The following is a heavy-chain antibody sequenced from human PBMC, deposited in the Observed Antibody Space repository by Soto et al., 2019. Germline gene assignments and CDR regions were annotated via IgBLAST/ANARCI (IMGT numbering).Heavy chain of an antibody. J-gene: IGHJ5*02. V-gene: IGHV1-18*01. CDR2: ISLYSDGA. CDR1: GYTFSNYG. Sequence: ASVKVSCKTSGYTFSNYGITWVRQAPGQPLEWLGWISLYSDGANYAQKFQGRVSMTTDTSTNTAYKELRSLRSDDTAVYYCARGSSSGWFGWFDPWGQGTLVTVSS. D-gene: IGHD6-19*01. CDR3: ARGSSSGWFGWFDP.